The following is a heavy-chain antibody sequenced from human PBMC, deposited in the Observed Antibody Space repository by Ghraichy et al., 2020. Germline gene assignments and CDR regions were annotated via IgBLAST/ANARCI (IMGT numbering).Heavy chain of an antibody. CDR1: GGSISSYY. CDR3: ARFRDFWSGYYIIGADY. J-gene: IGHJ4*02. CDR2: IYYSGST. V-gene: IGHV4-59*01. D-gene: IGHD3-3*01. Sequence: TLSLTCTVSGGSISSYYWSWIRQPPGKGLEWIGYIYYSGSTNYNPSLKSRVTISVDTSKNQFSLKLSSVTAADTAVYYCARFRDFWSGYYIIGADYWGQGTLVTVSS.